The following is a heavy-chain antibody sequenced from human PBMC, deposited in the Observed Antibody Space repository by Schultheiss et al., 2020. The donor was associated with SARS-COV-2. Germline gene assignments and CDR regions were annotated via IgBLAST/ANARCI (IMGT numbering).Heavy chain of an antibody. Sequence: SETLSLTCTVSGGSISSYYWSWIRQPPGKGLEWIGYIYYSGSTYYNPSLKSRVTISVDTSKNQFSLKLSSVTAADTAVYYCATLMGGGYCSGGSCYNYFDYWGQGTLVTVSS. D-gene: IGHD2-15*01. CDR1: GGSISSYY. V-gene: IGHV4-59*12. J-gene: IGHJ4*02. CDR2: IYYSGST. CDR3: ATLMGGGYCSGGSCYNYFDY.